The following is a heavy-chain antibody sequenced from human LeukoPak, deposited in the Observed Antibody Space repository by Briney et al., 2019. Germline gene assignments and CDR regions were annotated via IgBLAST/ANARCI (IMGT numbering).Heavy chain of an antibody. CDR2: IYYSGST. V-gene: IGHV4-30-4*08. J-gene: IGHJ5*02. CDR1: GGSISSGDYY. CDR3: ARETAYCSGGSCSTHGWFDP. D-gene: IGHD2-15*01. Sequence: SETLSLTCTVSGGSISSGDYYWSWIRQPPGKGLEWIGYIYYSGSTYYNPSPKSRVTISVDTSKNQFSLKLSSVTAADTAVYYCARETAYCSGGSCSTHGWFDPWGQGTLVTVSS.